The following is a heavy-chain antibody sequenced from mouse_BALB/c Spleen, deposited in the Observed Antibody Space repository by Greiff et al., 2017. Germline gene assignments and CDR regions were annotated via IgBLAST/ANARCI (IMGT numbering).Heavy chain of an antibody. V-gene: IGHV14-3*02. CDR1: GFNIKDTY. CDR3: ARIYYGNYAMDY. D-gene: IGHD2-1*01. Sequence: EVQLKQSGAELVKPGASVKLSCTASGFNIKDTYMHWVKQRPEQGLEWIGRIDPANGNTKYDPKFQGKATITADTSSNTAYLQLSSLTSEDTAVYYCARIYYGNYAMDYWGQGTSVTVSS. J-gene: IGHJ4*01. CDR2: IDPANGNT.